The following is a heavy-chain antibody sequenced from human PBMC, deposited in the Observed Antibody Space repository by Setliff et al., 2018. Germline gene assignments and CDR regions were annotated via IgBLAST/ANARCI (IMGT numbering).Heavy chain of an antibody. V-gene: IGHV4-4*07. CDR1: GGSISSYY. J-gene: IGHJ4*02. CDR2: IYIGGSA. D-gene: IGHD6-19*01. Sequence: PSETLSLTCTVSGGSISSYYWSWIRQPAGKGLEWTGHIYIGGSANYNPSLKSRVTMSIDTSKNQFSLKLNSVTAADMAVYYCARRQWLTTDIDYWGQGTLVTVSS. CDR3: ARRQWLTTDIDY.